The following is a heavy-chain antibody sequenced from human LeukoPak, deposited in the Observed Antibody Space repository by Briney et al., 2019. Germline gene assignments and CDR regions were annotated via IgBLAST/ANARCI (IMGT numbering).Heavy chain of an antibody. Sequence: GGSLRLSCAASGFTFSSYSMYCVRQAPEKGVGWVSSICSSSSYIYYADSVKGRFTICRDNAKNSLYLQMNSLRAEDTAVYYCARGAGSSWYLGYYFDYWGQGTLVTVSS. D-gene: IGHD6-13*01. CDR3: ARGAGSSWYLGYYFDY. V-gene: IGHV3-21*01. J-gene: IGHJ4*02. CDR1: GFTFSSYS. CDR2: ICSSSSYI.